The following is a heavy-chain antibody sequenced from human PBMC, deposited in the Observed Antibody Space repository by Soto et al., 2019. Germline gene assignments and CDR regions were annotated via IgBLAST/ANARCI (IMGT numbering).Heavy chain of an antibody. J-gene: IGHJ3*02. Sequence: PGGSLRLSCAASGFVFRNYWMAWVRQAPGEGLEWVASIKQDGTEKQYADSVKGRFTISRDNADNSLYLQVSSLRAEDTAIYYCAKVVVLADIGAFDIWGQGTMVTVTS. V-gene: IGHV3-7*01. CDR1: GFVFRNYW. CDR2: IKQDGTEK. CDR3: AKVVVLADIGAFDI. D-gene: IGHD2-21*02.